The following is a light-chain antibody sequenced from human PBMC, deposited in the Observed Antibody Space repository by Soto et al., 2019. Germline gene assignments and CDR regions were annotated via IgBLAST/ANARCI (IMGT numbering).Light chain of an antibody. J-gene: IGKJ4*01. CDR3: QHRSNWPLA. CDR2: DAS. CDR1: QSVDSY. V-gene: IGKV3-11*01. Sequence: EIVLTQSPATLSLSPGERATLSCRASQSVDSYLAWYQQKPGQAPRLLIYDASNRATGIPARFSGSGSGTDFTLTISSLEPEDCAVYYCQHRSNWPLAFGGGTKVEIK.